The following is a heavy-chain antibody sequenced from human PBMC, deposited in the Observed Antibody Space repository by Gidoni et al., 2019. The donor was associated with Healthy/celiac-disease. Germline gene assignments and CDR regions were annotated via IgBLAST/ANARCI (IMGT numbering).Heavy chain of an antibody. Sequence: EVQLVESGGGLVKPGRSLRLSCTASGFTFGDYAMSWFRQAPGKGLEWVGFIRSKAYGGTTEYAASVKGRFTISRDDSKSIAYLQMNSLKTEDTAVYYCTRVGGAYCGGDCSPFDYWGQGTLVTVSS. D-gene: IGHD2-21*02. CDR1: GFTFGDYA. CDR3: TRVGGAYCGGDCSPFDY. V-gene: IGHV3-49*05. CDR2: IRSKAYGGTT. J-gene: IGHJ4*02.